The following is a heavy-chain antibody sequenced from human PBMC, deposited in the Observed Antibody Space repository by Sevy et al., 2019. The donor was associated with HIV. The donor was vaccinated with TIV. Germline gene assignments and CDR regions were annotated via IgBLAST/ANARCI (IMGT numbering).Heavy chain of an antibody. CDR1: GFTFSTYG. D-gene: IGHD4-17*01. Sequence: GGSLRLSCAASGFTFSTYGMHWVRQAPGKGLEWVAVIWFDGSNTYYADSVKGRFTLSRDIAKNTLHLQMNSLRAEDTAVYYCARDLEFYDYGDYGPAFMPDYWGQGTLVTISS. V-gene: IGHV3-33*01. CDR3: ARDLEFYDYGDYGPAFMPDY. CDR2: IWFDGSNT. J-gene: IGHJ4*02.